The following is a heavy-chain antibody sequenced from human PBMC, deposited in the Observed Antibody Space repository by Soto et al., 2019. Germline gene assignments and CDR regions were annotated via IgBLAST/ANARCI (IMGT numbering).Heavy chain of an antibody. CDR3: ARDGRFLEWLPSNYYYYMDV. Sequence: TSETLSLTCTVSGGSISGYYWNWIRQSPGKGLEWIGYIYYSGSTNYNPSLKSRVTISVDTSKNQFSLKLSSVTAADTAVYYCARDGRFLEWLPSNYYYYMDVWGKGTTVTVSS. V-gene: IGHV4-59*01. J-gene: IGHJ6*03. D-gene: IGHD3-3*01. CDR1: GGSISGYY. CDR2: IYYSGST.